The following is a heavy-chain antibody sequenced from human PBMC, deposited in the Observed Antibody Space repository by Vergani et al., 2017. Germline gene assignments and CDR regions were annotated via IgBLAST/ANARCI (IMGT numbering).Heavy chain of an antibody. D-gene: IGHD2-2*01. J-gene: IGHJ6*03. Sequence: QVQLQESGPGLVKPSQTLSLTCTVSGGSISSGSYYWSWIRQPAGKGLEWIGRIYTSGSTNYNPSLKSRVTISVDTSKNQFSLKLSSVTAADTAVYYCARGDNIVVVPETAVGRYYYYYMDVWGKGTTVTVSS. V-gene: IGHV4-61*02. CDR2: IYTSGST. CDR1: GGSISSGSYY. CDR3: ARGDNIVVVPETAVGRYYYYYMDV.